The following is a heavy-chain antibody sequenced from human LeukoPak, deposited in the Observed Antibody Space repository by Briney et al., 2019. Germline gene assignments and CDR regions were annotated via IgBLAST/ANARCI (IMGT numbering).Heavy chain of an antibody. CDR2: IYYSGST. V-gene: IGHV4-39*01. Sequence: SETLSLTCTVSGGSISSSSYHWGWIRQPPGKGLEWIGSIYYSGSTYYNPSLKSRVTISVDTSKNQFSLKLSSVTAADTAVYYCAGLSWRQITYYYYGMDVWGQGTTVTVSS. D-gene: IGHD6-13*01. J-gene: IGHJ6*02. CDR3: AGLSWRQITYYYYGMDV. CDR1: GGSISSSSYH.